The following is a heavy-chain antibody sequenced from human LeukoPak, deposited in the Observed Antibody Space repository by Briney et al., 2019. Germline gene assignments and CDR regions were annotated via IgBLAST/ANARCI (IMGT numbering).Heavy chain of an antibody. D-gene: IGHD3-22*01. J-gene: IGHJ5*02. V-gene: IGHV1-2*04. Sequence: ASVKVSCTASGYTVTAYNMHWVREATRQGLEWMRWINPNSGGTNYAQKFQGWGTMTRGMSISTAYMELSRLRSDGTAVYYCARGRRVVTRGNWFDAWGEGTLVTVSS. CDR3: ARGRRVVTRGNWFDA. CDR1: GYTVTAYN. CDR2: INPNSGGT.